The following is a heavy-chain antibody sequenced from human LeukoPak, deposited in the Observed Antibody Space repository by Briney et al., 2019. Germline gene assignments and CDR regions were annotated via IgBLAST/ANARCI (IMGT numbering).Heavy chain of an antibody. J-gene: IGHJ4*02. Sequence: ASETLSLTCTVSGGSISSSSYYWGWIRQPPGKGLEWIGSIYYSGSTYYNPSLKSRVTISVDTSKNQFSLKLSSVTAADTAVYYCARDGGSYWGQGTLVTVSS. CDR3: ARDGGSY. CDR1: GGSISSSSYY. D-gene: IGHD2-15*01. CDR2: IYYSGST. V-gene: IGHV4-39*07.